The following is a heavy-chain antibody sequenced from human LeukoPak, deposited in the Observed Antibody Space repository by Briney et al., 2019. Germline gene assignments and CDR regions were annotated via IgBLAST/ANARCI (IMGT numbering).Heavy chain of an antibody. D-gene: IGHD4-11*01. CDR1: GYSISSGYY. Sequence: PSETLSLTCAVSGYSISSGYYWGWIRQPPGKGLEWIGSIYHSGSTYYNPSLKSRVTISVDTSKNQLSLKLSSVTAADTAVYYCARRYSNYFFDYWGQGTLVTVSS. CDR2: IYHSGST. CDR3: ARRYSNYFFDY. J-gene: IGHJ4*02. V-gene: IGHV4-38-2*01.